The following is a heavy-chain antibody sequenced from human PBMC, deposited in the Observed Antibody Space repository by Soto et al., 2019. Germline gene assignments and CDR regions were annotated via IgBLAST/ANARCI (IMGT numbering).Heavy chain of an antibody. CDR2: IIPIFGTA. CDR1: GGTFSSYA. J-gene: IGHJ4*02. CDR3: GRDAPVPSTDAFHY. D-gene: IGHD6-19*01. V-gene: IGHV1-69*14. Sequence: QVQLVQSGAEVKKPGSSVKVSCKASGGTFSSYAISWVRQAPGQGLEWMGGIIPIFGTANYAQKFQGRVRSAADKSRSTAYMELSSLRPGDTAVYYCGRDAPVPSTDAFHYWGQAPLVT.